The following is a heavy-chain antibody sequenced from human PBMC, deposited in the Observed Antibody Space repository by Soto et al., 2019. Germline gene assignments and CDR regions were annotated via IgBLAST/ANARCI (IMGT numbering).Heavy chain of an antibody. CDR3: LRGSTSCCYSYYYMDV. J-gene: IGHJ6*03. CDR2: IKSKLDGGTT. D-gene: IGHD2-2*01. Sequence: PGGSLRLSCAASGFTFSNVWMNWVRQAPGKGLEWVGRIKSKLDGGTTDYAAPVKGRFTISRDDSKNMVYLQMNSLKTEDSGVYFCLRGSTSCCYSYYYMDVWGKGTTVTVSS. V-gene: IGHV3-15*01. CDR1: GFTFSNVW.